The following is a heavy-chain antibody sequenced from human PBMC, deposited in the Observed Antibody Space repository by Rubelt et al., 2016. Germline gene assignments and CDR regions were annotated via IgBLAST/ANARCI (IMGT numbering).Heavy chain of an antibody. CDR3: ARTDDILTSDV. J-gene: IGHJ6*02. V-gene: IGHV4-34*01. CDR2: INHSEST. CDR1: GGSFSDYY. Sequence: QVQLQQWGAGLLKPSETLSLTCAVYGGSFSDYYWSWIRQSPGKGLEWIGEINHSESTNYNPSLKSRVAISVDTSKKQFSMTLNSVTAADTAVYYCARTDDILTSDVWGQGTTVTVSS. D-gene: IGHD3-9*01.